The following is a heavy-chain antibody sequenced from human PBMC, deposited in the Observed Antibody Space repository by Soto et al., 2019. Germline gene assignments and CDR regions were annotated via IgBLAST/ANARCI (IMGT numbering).Heavy chain of an antibody. V-gene: IGHV1-58*02. D-gene: IGHD3-16*01. Sequence: ASVKVSCKASGFTFTSSAMQWVRQARGQRLEWIGWIVVGSGNTNYAQKFQERVTITRDMSTSTAYMELSSLRSEDTAVYYCGADPLGFRYYWGRDVGGKGTTVTVS. CDR2: IVVGSGNT. CDR3: GADPLGFRYYWGRDV. CDR1: GFTFTSSA. J-gene: IGHJ6*04.